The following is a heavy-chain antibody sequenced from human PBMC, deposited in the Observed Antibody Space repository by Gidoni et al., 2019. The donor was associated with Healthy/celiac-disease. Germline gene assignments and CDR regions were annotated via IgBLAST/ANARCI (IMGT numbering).Heavy chain of an antibody. CDR3: ARVGGEFSGGSGRYFDY. Sequence: EVQLVESGGGLVQPGGSLRLSCAASGFTVSSNYMSWVRQAPGKGLEWVSVIYSGGSTYYADSVKGRFTISRDNSKNTLYLQMNSLRAEDTAVYYCARVGGEFSGGSGRYFDYWGQGTLVTVSS. V-gene: IGHV3-66*02. CDR2: IYSGGST. J-gene: IGHJ4*02. CDR1: GFTVSSNY. D-gene: IGHD2-15*01.